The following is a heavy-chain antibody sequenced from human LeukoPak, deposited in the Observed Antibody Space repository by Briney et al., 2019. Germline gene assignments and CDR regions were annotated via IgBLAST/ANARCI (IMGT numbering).Heavy chain of an antibody. CDR1: GFTFSNYA. J-gene: IGHJ5*02. Sequence: GGSLRLTCAASGFTFSNYAMSWVRQAPGKGLEWVSAISGNGGSTYYADSVKGRFTISRDNSKNTLYLQMNSLRAEDTAVYYCAKISPYGGNSAWGQGTLVTVSS. CDR2: ISGNGGST. V-gene: IGHV3-23*01. D-gene: IGHD4-23*01. CDR3: AKISPYGGNSA.